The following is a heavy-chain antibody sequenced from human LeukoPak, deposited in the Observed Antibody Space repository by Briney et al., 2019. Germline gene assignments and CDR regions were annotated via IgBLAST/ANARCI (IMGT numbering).Heavy chain of an antibody. Sequence: ASVTVSCKASGYTFTCYYMHWVRQAPGQGLEWMGRINPNSGGTNYAQKFQGRVTMTRDTSISTAYMELSRLRSDGTAVYYCARLRPYDSSGYCDYWGQGTLVTVSS. J-gene: IGHJ4*02. D-gene: IGHD3-22*01. CDR1: GYTFTCYY. CDR3: ARLRPYDSSGYCDY. V-gene: IGHV1-2*06. CDR2: INPNSGGT.